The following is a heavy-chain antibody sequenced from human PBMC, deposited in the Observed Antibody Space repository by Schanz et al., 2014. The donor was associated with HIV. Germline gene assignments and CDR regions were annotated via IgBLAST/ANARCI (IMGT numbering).Heavy chain of an antibody. CDR1: GFTFSRYW. CDR2: IKQDESEK. CDR3: AKDKSRHTYSSSSIFDP. Sequence: EVQLVESGGGLVQPGGSLRLSCAASGFTFSRYWMTWVRQAPGKGLEWVANIKQDESEKYYADSVKGRFTISRDNARTSLYLQMNSLRPEDTAVCYCAKDKSRHTYSSSSIFDPWGQGTLVTVSS. V-gene: IGHV3-7*03. D-gene: IGHD6-13*01. J-gene: IGHJ5*02.